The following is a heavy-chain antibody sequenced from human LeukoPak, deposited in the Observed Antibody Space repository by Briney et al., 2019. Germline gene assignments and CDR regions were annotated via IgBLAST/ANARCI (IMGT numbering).Heavy chain of an antibody. J-gene: IGHJ6*03. D-gene: IGHD4-17*01. CDR2: IYSGGST. V-gene: IGHV3-53*01. CDR1: GFTVSSNY. CDR3: ARGTTVTTVLYYYYMDV. Sequence: GGSLRLSCAASGFTVSSNYMSWVRQAPGKGLEWVSGIYSGGSTYYADSVKGRFTISRDNSKNTLYLQMNSLRAEDTAVYYCARGTTVTTVLYYYYMDVWGKGTTVTVSS.